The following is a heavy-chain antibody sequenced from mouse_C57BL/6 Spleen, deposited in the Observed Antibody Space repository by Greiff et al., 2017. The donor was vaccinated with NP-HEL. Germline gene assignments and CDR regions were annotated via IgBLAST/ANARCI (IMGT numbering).Heavy chain of an antibody. V-gene: IGHV1-39*01. J-gene: IGHJ1*03. CDR3: APHYGSSFYWYFDV. CDR1: GYSFTDYN. D-gene: IGHD1-1*01. Sequence: EVQLQQSGPELVKPGASVKISCKASGYSFTDYNMNWVKQSNGKSLEWIGVINPNYGTTSYNQKFKGKATLTVDQSSSTAYMQLNSLTSEDSAVYYCAPHYGSSFYWYFDVWGTGTTVTVSS. CDR2: INPNYGTT.